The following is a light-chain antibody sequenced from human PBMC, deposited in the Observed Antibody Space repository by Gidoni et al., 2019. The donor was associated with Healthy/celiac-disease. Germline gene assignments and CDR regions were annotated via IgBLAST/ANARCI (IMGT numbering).Light chain of an antibody. V-gene: IGKV3-20*01. J-gene: IGKJ1*01. Sequence: TVLTQSPGTLSLSPGERATLSCRASQSVSSSYLAWYQQKPGQAPRLLIYGASSRATGIPDRFSGSGSGTEFTLTISRLEPEDFAVYYCQQYGSSPPWTFGQGTKVEIK. CDR1: QSVSSSY. CDR2: GAS. CDR3: QQYGSSPPWT.